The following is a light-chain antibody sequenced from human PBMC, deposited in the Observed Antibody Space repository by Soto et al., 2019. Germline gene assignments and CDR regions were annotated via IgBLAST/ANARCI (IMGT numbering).Light chain of an antibody. J-gene: IGKJ1*01. CDR3: QQYGSSPRT. CDR2: DAS. V-gene: IGKV3-20*01. CDR1: QSGSSTY. Sequence: EIVLTQSPDTLSLSPGERATLSCRASQSGSSTYLAWYQQKPGQAPRLLIYDASSRATGVPDRFSGSGSGTDLTLISSRLEPEDFAEYFCQQYGSSPRTFGQGTKVEIK.